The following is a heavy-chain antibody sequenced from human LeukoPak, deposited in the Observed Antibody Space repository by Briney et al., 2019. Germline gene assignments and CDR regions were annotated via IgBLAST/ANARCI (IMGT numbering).Heavy chain of an antibody. Sequence: GGSLRLSCAASGFTFSSYWMSWVRQAPGKGLEWVANIKQDGSEKYYVDSVKGRFTISRDNAKNSLYLQMNSLRAEDTAVYYCARGWLSFGEHFDYWGQGTLVTVSS. V-gene: IGHV3-7*03. CDR2: IKQDGSEK. CDR3: ARGWLSFGEHFDY. D-gene: IGHD3-10*01. J-gene: IGHJ4*02. CDR1: GFTFSSYW.